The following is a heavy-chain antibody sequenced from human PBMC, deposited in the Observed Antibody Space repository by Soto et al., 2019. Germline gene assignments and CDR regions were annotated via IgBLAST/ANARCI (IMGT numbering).Heavy chain of an antibody. CDR1: GGSISTTSHN. J-gene: IGHJ4*02. D-gene: IGHD4-17*01. CDR3: AGQGGDYADN. Sequence: QLQLQESGPGLVKPSETLSLTCTVSGGSISTTSHNWVWIRQSPGTGLEWIGTIDYSGNINYTPSLKSRVTVFVDTSKNQFSRKLSSVTVADTAVYYCAGQGGDYADNWGQGTLVTVSS. CDR2: IDYSGNI. V-gene: IGHV4-39*01.